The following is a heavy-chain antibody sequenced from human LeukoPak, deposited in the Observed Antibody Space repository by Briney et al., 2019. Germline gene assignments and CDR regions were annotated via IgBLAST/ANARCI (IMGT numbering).Heavy chain of an antibody. J-gene: IGHJ4*02. Sequence: SETLSLTCAVSGYSISSGYYWGWIRQPPGKGLEWIGTIYHSGGTWYNPSLKSRVTISVDTSKNHFSLKLSSVIAADTAVYYCAGTSVRGVIGYWGQGTLVTVSS. CDR1: GYSISSGYY. V-gene: IGHV4-38-2*01. CDR2: IYHSGGT. CDR3: AGTSVRGVIGY. D-gene: IGHD3-10*01.